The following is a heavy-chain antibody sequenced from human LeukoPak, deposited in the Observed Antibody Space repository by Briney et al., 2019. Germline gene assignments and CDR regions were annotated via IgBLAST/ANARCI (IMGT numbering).Heavy chain of an antibody. D-gene: IGHD3-22*01. CDR2: IYHSGST. J-gene: IGHJ4*02. Sequence: PSETLSLTCTVSGYSISSGYYWGWLRQPPGKGLEWIGSIYHSGSTYYNPSLNSRVTVSVDTSKNQFSLKLSSVTAADTAVYYCASTYYYDSSGYYDATFDYWGQGTLVTVSS. CDR3: ASTYYYDSSGYYDATFDY. V-gene: IGHV4-38-2*02. CDR1: GYSISSGYY.